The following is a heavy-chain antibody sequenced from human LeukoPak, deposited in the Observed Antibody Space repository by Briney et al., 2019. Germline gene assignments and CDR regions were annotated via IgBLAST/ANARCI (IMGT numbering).Heavy chain of an antibody. CDR3: ARGKLLRYFDY. J-gene: IGHJ4*02. Sequence: GGSLRLSCAASGFTFSSYAMHWVRQAPGKGLEWVAVISYDGSNKYYADSVKGRFTISRDNSMNTLYLQMNSLRAEDTAVYYCARGKLLRYFDYWGQGTLVTVSS. D-gene: IGHD3-10*01. V-gene: IGHV3-30*04. CDR1: GFTFSSYA. CDR2: ISYDGSNK.